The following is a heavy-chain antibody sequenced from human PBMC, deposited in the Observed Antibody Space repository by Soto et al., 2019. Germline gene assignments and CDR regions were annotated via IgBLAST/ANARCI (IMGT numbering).Heavy chain of an antibody. D-gene: IGHD3-3*01. CDR2: IYYSGST. V-gene: IGHV4-59*12. CDR1: GGSISSYY. Sequence: SETLSLTCTVSGGSISSYYWSWIRQPPGKGLEWIGYIYYSGSTNNNPSLKSRVTISVDTSKNPFSLKLSSVTAADTAVYYCARVGLRFLEWLSYYSYGMDVWGQGTTVTVS. J-gene: IGHJ6*02. CDR3: ARVGLRFLEWLSYYSYGMDV.